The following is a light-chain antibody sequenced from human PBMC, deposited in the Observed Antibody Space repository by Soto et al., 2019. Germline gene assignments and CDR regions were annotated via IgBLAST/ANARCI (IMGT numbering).Light chain of an antibody. V-gene: IGLV6-57*04. CDR3: QSSDSSTVV. CDR2: EGN. Sequence: NFMLTQPHSVSESPGKTVPISCTRYSGSIASNYVQWYQRRPGSAPTIVIYEGNQRPSGVPARFSGSIDSSSNSASLTISRLRTEDEADYYCQSSDSSTVVFGGGTKLTVL. CDR1: SGSIASNY. J-gene: IGLJ2*01.